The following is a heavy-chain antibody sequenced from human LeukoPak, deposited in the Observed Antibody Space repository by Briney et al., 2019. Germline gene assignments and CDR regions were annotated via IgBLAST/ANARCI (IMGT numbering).Heavy chain of an antibody. Sequence: PSETLSLTCAVYGGSFSGYYWSWIRQPPGKGLEWIGVINHSGSTNYNPSLKSRVTISVDTSKNQFSLKLSSVTAADTAVYYCARGEGHMVRGVISGYWGQGTLVTVSS. V-gene: IGHV4-34*01. CDR1: GGSFSGYY. CDR3: ARGEGHMVRGVISGY. CDR2: INHSGST. J-gene: IGHJ4*02. D-gene: IGHD3-10*01.